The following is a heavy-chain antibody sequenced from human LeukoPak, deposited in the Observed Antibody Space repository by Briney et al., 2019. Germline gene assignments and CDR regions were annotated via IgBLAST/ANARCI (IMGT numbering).Heavy chain of an antibody. Sequence: GGSLRLSCAASGFTFSSYEMNWVRQAPGKGLEWVSYISSSGTTIYYADSVKGRFTISRDNAKNSLYLQMNSLRAEDTAVYYCARNYSSSSLAYYYYMDVWGKGTTVTVSS. D-gene: IGHD6-6*01. J-gene: IGHJ6*03. CDR3: ARNYSSSSLAYYYYMDV. CDR1: GFTFSSYE. V-gene: IGHV3-48*03. CDR2: ISSSGTTI.